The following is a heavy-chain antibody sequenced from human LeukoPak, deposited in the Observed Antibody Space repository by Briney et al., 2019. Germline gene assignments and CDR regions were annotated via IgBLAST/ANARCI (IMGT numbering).Heavy chain of an antibody. CDR1: GGSFSGYY. CDR2: INHSGST. D-gene: IGHD6-19*01. Sequence: SETLSLTCAVYGGSFSGYYWSWIRQPPGKGLEWIGEINHSGSTNYNPSLKSRVTISVDTSKNQFSLKLSSVTAADTAVCYCARRRRIAVAGGNWFDPWGQGTLVTVSS. J-gene: IGHJ5*02. V-gene: IGHV4-34*01. CDR3: ARRRRIAVAGGNWFDP.